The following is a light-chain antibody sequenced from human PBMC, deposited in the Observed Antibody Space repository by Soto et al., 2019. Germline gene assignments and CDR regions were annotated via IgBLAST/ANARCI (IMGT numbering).Light chain of an antibody. Sequence: QPVLTQSPSASASLGASVKLTCTLSSGHSNYAIAWHQQQSEKGPRYLMKLNSDGSHSKGDGIPDRFSGSSSGAERDLTISRLPSEDEADYSCQTWGSGIVVFGGGTQLTVL. CDR1: SGHSNYA. CDR3: QTWGSGIVV. V-gene: IGLV4-69*01. CDR2: LNSDGSH. J-gene: IGLJ2*01.